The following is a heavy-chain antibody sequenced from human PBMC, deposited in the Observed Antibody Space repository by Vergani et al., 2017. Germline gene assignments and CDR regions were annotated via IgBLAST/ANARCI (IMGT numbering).Heavy chain of an antibody. D-gene: IGHD6-19*01. CDR3: ARAKRGRLAVGATDS. CDR1: VYSFNNYA. CDR2: INPTTGNP. J-gene: IGHJ4*02. V-gene: IGHV7-4-1*01. Sequence: QEQLVQSGSELKKPGASVKVSCKASVYSFNNYAIHWVRQAPGQGLEWMGWINPTTGNPTYARAFTGRFVFSLDPSISTAYLQIGSLKAEDTAVYFCARAKRGRLAVGATDSWGQGTLLTVSS.